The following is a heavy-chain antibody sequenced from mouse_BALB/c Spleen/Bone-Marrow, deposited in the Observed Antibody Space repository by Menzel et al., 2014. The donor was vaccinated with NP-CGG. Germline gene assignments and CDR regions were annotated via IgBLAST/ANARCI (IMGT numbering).Heavy chain of an antibody. CDR2: IFPGDGDT. CDR1: GYVFSSYW. D-gene: IGHD2-4*01. J-gene: IGHJ4*01. CDR3: ARGDFDYDFTMDY. Sequence: QVQLQQSGAELVRPGSSVKISCKASGYVFSSYWMNWVKQRPGQGLGWIGQIFPGDGDTNYNGQFKGKATLTADRSSSTAFMQLSSLTSEDSAVYFCARGDFDYDFTMDYWGQETSVTVSS. V-gene: IGHV1-80*01.